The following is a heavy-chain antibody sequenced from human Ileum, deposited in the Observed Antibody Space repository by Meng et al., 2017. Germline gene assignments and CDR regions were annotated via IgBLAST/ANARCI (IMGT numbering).Heavy chain of an antibody. D-gene: IGHD3-10*01. J-gene: IGHJ4*02. CDR1: GGSFSGYY. CDR3: ARGGGPRAYYFDY. CDR2: IDHSGST. V-gene: IGHV4-34*01. Sequence: QLQHVGAGLLEPSATLSLTCSVYGGSFSGYYCGWIRQSPGKGLEWIGDIDHSGSTNYNPSLKSRVTISVDTSKNQFSLNLNSVTAADTAVYYCARGGGPRAYYFDYWGQGALVTVSS.